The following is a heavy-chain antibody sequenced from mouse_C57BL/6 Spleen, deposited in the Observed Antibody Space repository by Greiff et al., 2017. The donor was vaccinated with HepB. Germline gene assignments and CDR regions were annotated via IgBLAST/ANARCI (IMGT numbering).Heavy chain of an antibody. Sequence: EVKLVESEGGLVQPGRSMKLSCTASGFTFSDYYMAWVRQVPEKGLEWVANINYDGSSTYYLDSLKSRFIISRDNAKNILYLQMSSLKSEDTATYYCARGGSSYDYAMDYWGQGTSVTVSS. J-gene: IGHJ4*01. CDR1: GFTFSDYY. V-gene: IGHV5-16*01. D-gene: IGHD1-1*01. CDR3: ARGGSSYDYAMDY. CDR2: INYDGSST.